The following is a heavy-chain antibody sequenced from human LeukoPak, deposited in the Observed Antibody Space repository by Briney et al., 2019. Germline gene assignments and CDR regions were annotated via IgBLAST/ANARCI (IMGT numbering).Heavy chain of an antibody. CDR2: IYSGGST. J-gene: IGHJ4*02. D-gene: IGHD3-22*01. CDR3: ARAPTAHYDSSGYPGGDFDY. V-gene: IGHV3-53*01. CDR1: GFTVSGNY. Sequence: AGGSLRLSCAASGFTVSGNYMSWVRQAPGKWLEWVSVIYSGGSTYYADSVKGRFTISRDNSKNTLYLQMNSLRAEDTAVYYCARAPTAHYDSSGYPGGDFDYWGQGTLVTVSS.